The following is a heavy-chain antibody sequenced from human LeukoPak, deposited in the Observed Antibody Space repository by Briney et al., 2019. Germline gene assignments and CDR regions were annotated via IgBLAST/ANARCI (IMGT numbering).Heavy chain of an antibody. D-gene: IGHD4-17*01. CDR3: ARNPTVTTIWFDP. V-gene: IGHV3-21*01. CDR1: GFTFSSYS. J-gene: IGHJ5*02. CDR2: ISSSSYYI. Sequence: GSLRLSCVASGFTFSSYSMNWVRQAPGKGLEWVSSISSSSYYIYYADSVKGRFTVSRDNARNSLYLQMDSLRAEDTAVYYCARNPTVTTIWFDPWGQGTLVTVSS.